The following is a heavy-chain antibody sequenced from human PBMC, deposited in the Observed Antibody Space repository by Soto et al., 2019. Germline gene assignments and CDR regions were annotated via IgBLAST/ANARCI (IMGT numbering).Heavy chain of an antibody. Sequence: NINSSSAGFCFPSYWIGWGRQLEGKGREWIGLIYPGDSDTRYSPSFQGQATISADKSISTAYPQWSSLKASDTAMYYCARHGARQGLGLVSRCSPVLNLWGQ. CDR3: ARHGARQGLGLVSRCSPVLNL. V-gene: IGHV5-51*01. CDR1: GFCFPSYW. J-gene: IGHJ3*01. D-gene: IGHD4-17*01. CDR2: IYPGDSDT.